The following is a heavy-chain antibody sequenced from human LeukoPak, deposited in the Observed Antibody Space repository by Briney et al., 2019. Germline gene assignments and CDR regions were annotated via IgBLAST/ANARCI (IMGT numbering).Heavy chain of an antibody. CDR2: IKEDGSEK. J-gene: IGHJ4*02. CDR3: ARGIHYDSSGSPAY. Sequence: GGSLRLSCAASGFTFSTSWMSWVRQAPGKGLEWVANIKEDGSEKYYVDSVKGRFTISRDNAKNSLYLQMNSLRAEDTAVYYCARGIHYDSSGSPAYWGQGTLVTVSS. CDR1: GFTFSTSW. V-gene: IGHV3-7*05. D-gene: IGHD3-22*01.